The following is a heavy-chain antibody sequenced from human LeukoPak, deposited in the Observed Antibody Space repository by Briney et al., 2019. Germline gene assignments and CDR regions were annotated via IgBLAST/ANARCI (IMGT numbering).Heavy chain of an antibody. CDR1: GFTFSSYS. J-gene: IGHJ4*02. CDR2: ISSSSGYI. CDR3: AREYSYGYPLDY. V-gene: IGHV3-21*01. D-gene: IGHD5-18*01. Sequence: KPGGSLRLSCAASGFTFSSYSMNWVRQAPGKGLEWVSSISSSSGYIYYADSVKGRFTISRDNAKNSLYLQMNSLTGEDTAVYYCAREYSYGYPLDYWGQGTLVTVSS.